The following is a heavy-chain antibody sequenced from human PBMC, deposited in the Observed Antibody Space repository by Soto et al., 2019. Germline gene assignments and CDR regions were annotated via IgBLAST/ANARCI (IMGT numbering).Heavy chain of an antibody. CDR1: GFTFSSYA. V-gene: IGHV3-23*01. J-gene: IGHJ6*02. CDR2: ISGSGGST. D-gene: IGHD1-26*01. CDR3: AKGAYSGTNRPMDV. Sequence: GGSLRLSCAASGFTFSSYAMSWVRQAPGKGLEWVSAISGSGGSTYYAYSVKGRFTISRDNSKNTLYLQMNSLRAEDTAVYYCAKGAYSGTNRPMDVWGQGTTVTVSS.